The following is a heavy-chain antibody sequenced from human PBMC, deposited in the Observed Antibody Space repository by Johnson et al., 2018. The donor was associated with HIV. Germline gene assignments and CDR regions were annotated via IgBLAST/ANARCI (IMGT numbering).Heavy chain of an antibody. CDR1: GLTSSYYD. CDR3: ARGGTESVGYHPAAHFLSAFDI. J-gene: IGHJ3*02. CDR2: IGITGDT. V-gene: IGHV3-13*01. Sequence: MLLVESGGGLVQPGGSLRLSCAASGLTSSYYDMHWVRQGPGKGLQWVSGIGITGDTYYAGSVKGGFTNSRDHAKNSLYLQMNSLRAEDTAIYYCARGGTESVGYHPAAHFLSAFDIWGQGTMVTVSS. D-gene: IGHD1-7*01.